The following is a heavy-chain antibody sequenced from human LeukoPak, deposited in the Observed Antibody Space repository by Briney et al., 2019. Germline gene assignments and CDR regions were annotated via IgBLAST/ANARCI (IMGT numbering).Heavy chain of an antibody. Sequence: KTSETLSLTCTVSGGFISSHYWTWIRQSPVKGLEWIGDISNSGSTSYNPSLKSRVTISIDTSKNQFSLKLSSVTAADTAVYYCGRDALVGYFSYYYMDVWGKGTTVTVSS. CDR2: ISNSGST. D-gene: IGHD2-15*01. CDR1: GGFISSHY. V-gene: IGHV4-59*11. CDR3: GRDALVGYFSYYYMDV. J-gene: IGHJ6*03.